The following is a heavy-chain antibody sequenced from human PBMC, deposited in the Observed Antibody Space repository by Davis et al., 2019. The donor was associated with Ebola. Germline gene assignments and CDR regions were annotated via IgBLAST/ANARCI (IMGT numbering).Heavy chain of an antibody. CDR1: GCTFSSYA. CDR3: AREALIHGMDV. D-gene: IGHD3-22*01. V-gene: IGHV1-69*13. J-gene: IGHJ6*02. Sequence: AASVNVSCKASGCTFSSYAISWVRQAPGQGLEWMGGIIPIFGTANYAQKFQGRVTITADESTSTAYMELSSLRSEDTAVYYCAREALIHGMDVWGQGTTVTVSS. CDR2: IIPIFGTA.